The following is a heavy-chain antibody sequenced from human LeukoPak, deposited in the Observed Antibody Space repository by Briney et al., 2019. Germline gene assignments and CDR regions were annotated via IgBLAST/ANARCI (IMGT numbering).Heavy chain of an antibody. CDR2: IRYNGNNK. Sequence: GGSLRLSCAASGFTFSSYAMSWVRQAPGKGLEWVAFIRYNGNNKYYADSVKGRFTISRDNSKNTLYLQMNSLRAEDTAVYYCARAIHGIFIYYMDVWGRGTTVTISS. D-gene: IGHD3-9*01. V-gene: IGHV3-23*01. CDR3: ARAIHGIFIYYMDV. CDR1: GFTFSSYA. J-gene: IGHJ6*03.